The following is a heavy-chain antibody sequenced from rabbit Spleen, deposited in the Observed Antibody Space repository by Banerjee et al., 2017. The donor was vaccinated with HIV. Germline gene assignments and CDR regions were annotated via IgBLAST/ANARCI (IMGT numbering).Heavy chain of an antibody. D-gene: IGHD1-1*01. CDR3: VRGASSSGYYSL. J-gene: IGHJ4*01. Sequence: QLKESGGGLVQPGGSLKLSCKASGFDFSTYYMSWVRQAPGKGLEWIGYIDLLFGTTYYANWVNGRFTISRHKAQNTLYLQLNSLTAADTATYFCVRGASSSGYYSLWGQGTLVTVS. V-gene: IGHV1S7*01. CDR2: IDLLFGTT. CDR1: GFDFSTYY.